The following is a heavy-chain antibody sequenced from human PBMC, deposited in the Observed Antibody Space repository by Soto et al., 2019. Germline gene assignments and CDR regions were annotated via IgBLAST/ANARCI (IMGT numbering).Heavy chain of an antibody. V-gene: IGHV4-59*01. D-gene: IGHD3-10*01. CDR2: VHYSGNT. CDR3: ARDWGHPRYKYDSGYFDL. Sequence: QVQLQESGPGLVKPSETLSLTCSVSGDSINNNYWSWIRQPPGKGLEWIGYVHYSGNTNYNPSLKSRATISVDTSKNQFCLKLISTTAADTAVYYCARDWGHPRYKYDSGYFDLWGRGTLVTVSP. J-gene: IGHJ2*01. CDR1: GDSINNNY.